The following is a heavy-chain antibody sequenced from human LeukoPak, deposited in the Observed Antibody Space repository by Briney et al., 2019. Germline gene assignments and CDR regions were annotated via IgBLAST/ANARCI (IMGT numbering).Heavy chain of an antibody. CDR3: ARVVTMSLGAGAEYFQH. Sequence: SETLSLTCTVSGGSISSGGYYWSWIRQPPGKGLEWIGYIYHSGSTYYNPSLKSRVTISVDRSKNQFSLKLSSVTAADTAVYYCARVVTMSLGAGAEYFQHWGQGTLVTVSS. CDR1: GGSISSGGYY. J-gene: IGHJ1*01. V-gene: IGHV4-30-2*01. D-gene: IGHD3-22*01. CDR2: IYHSGST.